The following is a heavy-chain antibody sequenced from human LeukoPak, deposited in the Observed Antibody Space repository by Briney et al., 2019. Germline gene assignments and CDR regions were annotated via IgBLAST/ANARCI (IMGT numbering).Heavy chain of an antibody. V-gene: IGHV4-39*07. CDR2: IYYSGST. CDR3: ARDGVPGVYYYGMDV. D-gene: IGHD3-10*01. J-gene: IGHJ6*02. Sequence: SETLSLTCAVSGGSISSSSYYWGWIRQPPGKGLEWIGSIYYSGSTYYNPSLKSRVTISVDTSKNQFSLKLSSVTAADTAVYYCARDGVPGVYYYGMDVWGQGTTVTVSS. CDR1: GGSISSSSYY.